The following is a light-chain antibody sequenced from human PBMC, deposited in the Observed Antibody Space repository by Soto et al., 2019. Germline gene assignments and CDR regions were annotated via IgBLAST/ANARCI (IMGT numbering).Light chain of an antibody. CDR3: QQVNSFPVT. V-gene: IGKV3-20*01. CDR1: QSVSSSY. CDR2: GAS. Sequence: EIVLTQSPGTLSLSPGERATLSCRASQSVSSSYLAWYQQKPGQAPRLLIYGASSRATGIPDRFSGSGSGTDFTLTINGLQPEDFATYYCQQVNSFPVTFGPGTKVDIK. J-gene: IGKJ3*01.